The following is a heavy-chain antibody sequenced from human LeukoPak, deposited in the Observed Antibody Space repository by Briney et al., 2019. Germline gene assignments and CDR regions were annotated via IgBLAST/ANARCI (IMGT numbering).Heavy chain of an antibody. CDR2: VGGGDDI. J-gene: IGHJ4*02. V-gene: IGHV3-23*01. CDR3: AKDATPRNRLWDHFDS. CDR1: GFTFNMYG. D-gene: IGHD2-21*01. Sequence: PGGSLRLSCVASGFTFNMYGMSWVRQAPGKGLEWVSRVGGGDDIHYAESVKGRFTGSRDDAKNTVYLQMNSLRVEDTAIYFCAKDATPRNRLWDHFDSWGQGTLVTVSS.